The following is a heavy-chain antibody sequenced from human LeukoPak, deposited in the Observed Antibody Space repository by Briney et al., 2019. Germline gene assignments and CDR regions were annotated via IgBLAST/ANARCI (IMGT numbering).Heavy chain of an antibody. V-gene: IGHV3-23*01. CDR1: GFTFTSYS. D-gene: IGHD1-26*01. J-gene: IGHJ4*02. Sequence: GGSLRLSCAASGFTFTSYSMNWVRQAPGKGLEWVSTISGGGGSTYYADSVKGRFTISRDNSKNTLYLQENSLRAEDTAVYYCAKGGKWDVTPFDYWGQGALVTVSS. CDR2: ISGGGGST. CDR3: AKGGKWDVTPFDY.